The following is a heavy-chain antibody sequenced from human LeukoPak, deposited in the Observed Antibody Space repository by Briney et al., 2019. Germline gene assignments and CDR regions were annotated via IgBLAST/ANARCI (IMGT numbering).Heavy chain of an antibody. CDR1: GFTFSSYA. D-gene: IGHD3-22*01. CDR2: IRGSGGST. Sequence: GGCLRLSCAASGFTFSSYAMSWVRQAPGKGLEWVSAIRGSGGSTYYADSVKGRFTISRDNSKNTLYLQMNSLRAEDTAVYYCAKEGRISMTAVVYVGYWGQGTLVTVSS. J-gene: IGHJ4*02. V-gene: IGHV3-23*01. CDR3: AKEGRISMTAVVYVGY.